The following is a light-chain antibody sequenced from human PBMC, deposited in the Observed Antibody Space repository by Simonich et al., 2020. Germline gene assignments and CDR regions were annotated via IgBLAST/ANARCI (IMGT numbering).Light chain of an antibody. Sequence: QLVLTQSPSASASLGASVKLTCTLSSGHSSYAIAWHHQQPEKGPRYFMKLNSDGSHSKGDGIPDRFSGSSSGAERYLTISSLQSEDEADYYCQTWGTGIVVFGGGTKLTVL. CDR1: SGHSSYA. CDR2: LNSDGSH. CDR3: QTWGTGIVV. V-gene: IGLV4-69*01. J-gene: IGLJ2*01.